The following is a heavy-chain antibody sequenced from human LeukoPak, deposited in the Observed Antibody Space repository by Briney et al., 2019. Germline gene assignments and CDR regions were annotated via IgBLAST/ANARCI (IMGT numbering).Heavy chain of an antibody. J-gene: IGHJ4*02. D-gene: IGHD1-26*01. CDR2: IIPIFGTA. V-gene: IGHV1-69*13. Sequence: ASVKVSCKASGGTFSSYAISWVRQAPGQGLEWMGGIIPIFGTANYAQKFQGRVTITADESTSIAYMELSSLRSEDTAVYYCARGQWELLDRGYFDYWGQGTLVTVSS. CDR1: GGTFSSYA. CDR3: ARGQWELLDRGYFDY.